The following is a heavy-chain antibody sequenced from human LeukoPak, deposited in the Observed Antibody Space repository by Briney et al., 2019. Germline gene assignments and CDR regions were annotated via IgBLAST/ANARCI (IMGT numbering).Heavy chain of an antibody. V-gene: IGHV4-39*01. CDR3: ARHPFARELLYFDY. CDR2: MYYSGTP. D-gene: IGHD1-7*01. J-gene: IGHJ4*02. CDR1: GDSISNTNYF. Sequence: SETLSLTCTVSGDSISNTNYFWAWIRPPPGKGLEWIGSMYYSGTPDYNPSINSRVTISVDPSKHPFSLKLSPVTGADTAVYYCARHPFARELLYFDYWGQGTLVTVSS.